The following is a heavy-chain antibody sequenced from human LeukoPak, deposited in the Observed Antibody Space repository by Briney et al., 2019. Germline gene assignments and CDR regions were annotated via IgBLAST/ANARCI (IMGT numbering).Heavy chain of an antibody. V-gene: IGHV3-7*03. CDR3: AKSGAYTSSSIDY. CDR1: GFTFSSYW. J-gene: IGHJ4*02. D-gene: IGHD6-6*01. Sequence: GGSLRLSCAASGFTFSSYWMSWVRQAPGKGLEWVANIKQDGSEKYYVDSVKGRFTISRDNAKNSLYLQMNSLRAEDTAVYYCAKSGAYTSSSIDYWGQGTLVTVSS. CDR2: IKQDGSEK.